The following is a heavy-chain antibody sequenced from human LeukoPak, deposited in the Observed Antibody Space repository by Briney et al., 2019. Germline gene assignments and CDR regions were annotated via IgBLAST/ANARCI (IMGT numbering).Heavy chain of an antibody. J-gene: IGHJ4*02. CDR1: GFTFSSYE. D-gene: IGHD3-22*01. CDR3: AKDGDYYESSKYYFDY. Sequence: GGSLRLSCAASGFTFSSYEMNWVRQAPGKGLEWVAIISFDGSNKYYADSVKGRFTISRDNSRNTLHLQMNSLRAEDTAVYYCAKDGDYYESSKYYFDYWGQGTLVTVSS. V-gene: IGHV3-30*18. CDR2: ISFDGSNK.